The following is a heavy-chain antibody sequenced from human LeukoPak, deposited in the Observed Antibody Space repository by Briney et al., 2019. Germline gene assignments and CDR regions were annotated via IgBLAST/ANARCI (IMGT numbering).Heavy chain of an antibody. CDR3: ARDFVAFASWFDP. Sequence: GGSLRLSCAASGFTFSDYYMSWLRQAPGKGLEWVSYISTGGTAIYYAASVKGRFTISRDNAKSSLYLQMNSLRADDTAVYYCARDFVAFASWFDPWGQGTLVTVSS. J-gene: IGHJ5*02. V-gene: IGHV3-11*01. D-gene: IGHD3-10*01. CDR1: GFTFSDYY. CDR2: ISTGGTAI.